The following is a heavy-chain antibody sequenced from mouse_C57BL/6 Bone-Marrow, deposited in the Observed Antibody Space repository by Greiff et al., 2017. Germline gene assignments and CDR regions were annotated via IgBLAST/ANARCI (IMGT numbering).Heavy chain of an antibody. CDR3: AKRALYGYFDV. CDR1: GFSLTSYG. V-gene: IGHV2-5*01. J-gene: IGHJ1*03. CDR2: IWRGGST. Sequence: QVQLQQSGPGLVQPSQSLSITCTVSGFSLTSYGVHWVRQSPGKGLEWLGVIWRGGSTDYNAAFMSRLSSTKDNSKSQVFFKMNSLQADDTAIYYCAKRALYGYFDVWGTGTTVTVSS.